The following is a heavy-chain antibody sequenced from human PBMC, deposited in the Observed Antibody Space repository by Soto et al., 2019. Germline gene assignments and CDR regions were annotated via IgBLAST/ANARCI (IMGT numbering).Heavy chain of an antibody. CDR1: GITFSDCY. V-gene: IGHV3-11*01. Sequence: QVQLVESGGGLVKPGGSLRLSCAASGITFSDCYMNWIRQAPGKGLEWVSYMSSSGDSINYAGSVRGRFTVSRDNAKNSLYLQMNSRRDEDTAIYYCARVRFGQWGYAMDVWGQGTTVTVSS. J-gene: IGHJ6*02. CDR2: MSSSGDSI. CDR3: ARVRFGQWGYAMDV. D-gene: IGHD3-10*01.